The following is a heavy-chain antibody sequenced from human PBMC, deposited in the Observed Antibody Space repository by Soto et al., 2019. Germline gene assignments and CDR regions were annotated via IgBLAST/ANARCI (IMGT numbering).Heavy chain of an antibody. CDR1: GYTFTNYD. CDR2: MNPNSGNT. Sequence: ASVKVSCKASGYTFTNYDINWVRQATGQGLEWMGWMNPNSGNTGYAQKVQGRVTMTRNTSISTVYMELSSLRSEDTVVYYCARGRLDPGDHDRFDSWGQGTLVTVS. J-gene: IGHJ5*01. V-gene: IGHV1-8*01. D-gene: IGHD7-27*01. CDR3: ARGRLDPGDHDRFDS.